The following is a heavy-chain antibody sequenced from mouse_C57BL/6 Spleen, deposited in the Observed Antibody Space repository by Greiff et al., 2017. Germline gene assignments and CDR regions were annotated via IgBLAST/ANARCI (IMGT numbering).Heavy chain of an antibody. CDR2: IYPGDGDT. J-gene: IGHJ3*01. CDR3: AREARGTWFAY. Sequence: QVQLKQSGAELVKPGASVKLSCKASGYAFSSYWMNWVKQRPGKGLEWIGQIYPGDGDTNYNGKFKGKATLTADKSSSTAYMQLSSLTSEDSAVYFCAREARGTWFAYWGQGTLVTVSA. V-gene: IGHV1-80*01. CDR1: GYAFSSYW.